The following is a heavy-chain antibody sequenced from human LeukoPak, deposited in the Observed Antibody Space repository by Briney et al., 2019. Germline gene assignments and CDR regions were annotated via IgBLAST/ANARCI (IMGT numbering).Heavy chain of an antibody. V-gene: IGHV4-61*02. D-gene: IGHD2/OR15-2a*01. J-gene: IGHJ5*02. CDR1: GGSISSGSYY. Sequence: SETLSLTCTVSGGSISSGSYYWSWIRQPAGKGLEWIGRIYTSGSTNYNPSLKSRVTISVDTSKNQFSLKLSSVTAADTAVYYCARGWDFLEPWGQGTLVTVSS. CDR3: ARGWDFLEP. CDR2: IYTSGST.